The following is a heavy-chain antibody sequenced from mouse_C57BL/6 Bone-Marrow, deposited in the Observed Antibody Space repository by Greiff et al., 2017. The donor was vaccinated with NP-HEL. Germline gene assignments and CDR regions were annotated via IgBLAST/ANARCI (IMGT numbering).Heavy chain of an antibody. Sequence: EVQLVESGPGLVKPSQSLSLTCSVTGYSITSGYYWNWIRQFPGNKLEWMGYISYDGSNNYNPSLKNRISITRDTSKNQFFLKLNSVTTEDTATYYCARYYYGSWYFDYWGQGTTLTVSS. J-gene: IGHJ2*01. CDR1: GYSITSGYY. V-gene: IGHV3-6*01. D-gene: IGHD1-1*01. CDR2: ISYDGSN. CDR3: ARYYYGSWYFDY.